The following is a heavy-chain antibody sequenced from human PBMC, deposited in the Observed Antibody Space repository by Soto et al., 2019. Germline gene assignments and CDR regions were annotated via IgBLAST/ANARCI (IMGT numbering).Heavy chain of an antibody. D-gene: IGHD6-6*01. CDR2: ISDSGDDT. CDR3: AKGPYTSASRYLGMDV. J-gene: IGHJ6*02. V-gene: IGHV3-23*01. Sequence: PGGSLRLSCAASGLTFSSYAMSWLRQAPGKGLEWVSAISDSGDDTHYADSVKGRFTFSRDNSKNKLYLQMNSLRAEDTAVYYCAKGPYTSASRYLGMDVWGQATTVTAP. CDR1: GLTFSSYA.